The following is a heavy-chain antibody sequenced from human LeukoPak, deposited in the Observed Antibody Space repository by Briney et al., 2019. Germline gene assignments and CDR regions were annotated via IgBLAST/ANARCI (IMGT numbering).Heavy chain of an antibody. CDR2: IRYDGSNK. Sequence: GGSLRLSCAASGFTFSSYGMHWVRQAPGKGLEWVAFIRYDGSNKYYADSVKGRFTIPRDNSKNTLYLQMNSLRAEDTAVYYCARDRYYDSSGKITDYWGQGTLVTVSS. CDR1: GFTFSSYG. V-gene: IGHV3-30*02. CDR3: ARDRYYDSSGKITDY. J-gene: IGHJ4*02. D-gene: IGHD3-22*01.